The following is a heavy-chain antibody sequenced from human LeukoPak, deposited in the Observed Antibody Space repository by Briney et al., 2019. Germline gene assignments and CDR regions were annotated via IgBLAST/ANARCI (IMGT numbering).Heavy chain of an antibody. J-gene: IGHJ3*02. V-gene: IGHV4-39*01. CDR1: GRSISSTSYY. D-gene: IGHD6-13*01. CDR3: ARHRVAEADDAFEI. Sequence: SETLSLTCTVSGRSISSTSYYWGWIRQPPGKGLEWIGTMYYIGSTYYHPSLKTRVTISGDTSKTLFSLKLSCVTAADTAVYYCARHRVAEADDAFEIWGQGTMVTVSS. CDR2: MYYIGST.